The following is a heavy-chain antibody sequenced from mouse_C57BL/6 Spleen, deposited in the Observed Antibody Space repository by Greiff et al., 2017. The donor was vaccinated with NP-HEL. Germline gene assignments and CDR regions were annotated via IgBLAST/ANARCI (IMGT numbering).Heavy chain of an antibody. CDR2: ILPGSGST. V-gene: IGHV1-9*01. D-gene: IGHD1-1*01. J-gene: IGHJ2*01. CDR3: ARRAPRYGSSHYFDY. Sequence: QVQLQQSGAELMKPGASVKLSCKATGYTFTGYWIEWVKQRPGHGLEWIGEILPGSGSTNYNEKFKGKATFTADTSTNTAYMQLSSLTTEDSAIYDGARRAPRYGSSHYFDYWGQGTTLTVSS. CDR1: GYTFTGYW.